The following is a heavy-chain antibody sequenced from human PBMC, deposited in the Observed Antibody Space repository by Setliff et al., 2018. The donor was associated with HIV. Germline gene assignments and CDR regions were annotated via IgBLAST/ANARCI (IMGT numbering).Heavy chain of an antibody. Sequence: GASVKVSCKVSGYTLTDLSIHWVRQAPGKGLEWMGGFDPEDGETVYAQKFQGRVTMTEDTSTDTAYMELSSLRSEDTAFYYCTTDGSYDILTGPTPGAFDIWGQGTMVTVSS. V-gene: IGHV1-24*01. CDR1: GYTLTDLS. J-gene: IGHJ3*02. D-gene: IGHD3-9*01. CDR3: TTDGSYDILTGPTPGAFDI. CDR2: FDPEDGET.